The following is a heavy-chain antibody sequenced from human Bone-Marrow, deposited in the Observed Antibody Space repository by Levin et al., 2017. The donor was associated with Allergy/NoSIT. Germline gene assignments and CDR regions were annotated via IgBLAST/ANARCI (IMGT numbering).Heavy chain of an antibody. Sequence: PGGSLRLSCAASGFTFSTYWMHWVRQAPGKGLVWVSRIQSNGKTNYADSVKGRFTISRDNAKNTLYLQMNSLTVEDTAVYYCERDRFYSDSGSNFSWFDPWGQGTLVTVSS. J-gene: IGHJ5*02. CDR2: IQSNGKT. V-gene: IGHV3-74*01. CDR3: ERDRFYSDSGSNFSWFDP. D-gene: IGHD3-10*01. CDR1: GFTFSTYW.